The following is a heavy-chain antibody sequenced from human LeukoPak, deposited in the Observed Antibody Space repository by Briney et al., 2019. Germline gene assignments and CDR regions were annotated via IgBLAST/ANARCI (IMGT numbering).Heavy chain of an antibody. J-gene: IGHJ4*02. D-gene: IGHD3-22*01. Sequence: PGGSLRLSCAASGFTFSSFWMSWVRQAPGKGLEWVANMKQDGSQKYYVDSVKGRFTISRDNVQNSLYLQMNSLRAEDTAVYYCARGLHSRLYDSSGYYPYWGQGTLVTVSS. CDR2: MKQDGSQK. CDR3: ARGLHSRLYDSSGYYPY. V-gene: IGHV3-7*01. CDR1: GFTFSSFW.